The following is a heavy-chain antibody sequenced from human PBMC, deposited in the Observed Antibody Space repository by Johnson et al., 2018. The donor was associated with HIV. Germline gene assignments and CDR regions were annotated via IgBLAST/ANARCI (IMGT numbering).Heavy chain of an antibody. CDR2: ISGSGGST. D-gene: IGHD1-26*01. CDR1: GFTFSSYA. V-gene: IGHV3-23*04. J-gene: IGHJ3*02. CDR3: AKSSRVSTTFDAFDI. Sequence: VQLVESGGGVVQPGRSLTLSCAASGFTFSSYAMSWVRQAPGKGLEWVSAISGSGGSTYSADSVKGRFTISRDNSKNTLYLQMNSLRAEDTAVYYCAKSSRVSTTFDAFDIWGQGTMVTVSS.